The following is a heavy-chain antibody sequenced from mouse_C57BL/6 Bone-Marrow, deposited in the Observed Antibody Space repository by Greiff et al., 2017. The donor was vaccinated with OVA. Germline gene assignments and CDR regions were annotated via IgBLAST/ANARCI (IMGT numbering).Heavy chain of an antibody. Sequence: QVQLQQSGPELVKPGASVKLSCKASGYTFTSYDINWVKQRPGQGLEWIGCIYPRDGSTKYNEKFKGKATLTVDTSSSTAYMGLHSLTSEDSAVYFRARNINGRAWFAYWGQGTLVTVSA. V-gene: IGHV1-85*01. D-gene: IGHD1-1*02. CDR2: IYPRDGST. J-gene: IGHJ3*01. CDR3: ARNINGRAWFAY. CDR1: GYTFTSYD.